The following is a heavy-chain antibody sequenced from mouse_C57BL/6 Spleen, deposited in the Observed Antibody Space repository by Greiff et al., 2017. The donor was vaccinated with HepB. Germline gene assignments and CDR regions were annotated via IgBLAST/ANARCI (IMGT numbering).Heavy chain of an antibody. J-gene: IGHJ4*01. CDR1: GYTFTSYW. CDR3: AWNQLGRDYAIDY. CDR2: INPSSGYT. V-gene: IGHV1-7*01. D-gene: IGHD4-1*02. Sequence: VQLQQSGAELAKPGASVKLSCKASGYTFTSYWMHWVKQGPGQGLEWIGYINPSSGYTKYNQKFKDKATLTADKSSSTAYMQLSSLTYEDSAVYYCAWNQLGRDYAIDYWGQGTSVTVSS.